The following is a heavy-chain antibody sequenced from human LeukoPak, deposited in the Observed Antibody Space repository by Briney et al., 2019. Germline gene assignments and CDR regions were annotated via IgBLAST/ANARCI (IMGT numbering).Heavy chain of an antibody. D-gene: IGHD3-9*01. J-gene: IGHJ2*01. V-gene: IGHV4-34*01. CDR2: INHSGST. CDR1: GGSFSGYY. CDR3: ARQYSDILTGYHRGELYWYFDL. Sequence: SSETLSLTCAVYGGSFSGYYWSWIRQPPGKGLEWIGEINHSGSTNYNPSLKSRVTISVDTSKNQFSLKLSSVTAADTAVYYCARQYSDILTGYHRGELYWYFDLWGRGTLVTVSS.